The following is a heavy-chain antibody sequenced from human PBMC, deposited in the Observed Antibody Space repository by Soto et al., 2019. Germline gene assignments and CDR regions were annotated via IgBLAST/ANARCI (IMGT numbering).Heavy chain of an antibody. CDR1: GGSISSYY. CDR3: ARTLWFGELSVGFDP. V-gene: IGHV4-59*08. J-gene: IGHJ5*02. D-gene: IGHD3-10*01. CDR2: IYYSGST. Sequence: SETLSLTCTVSGGSISSYYWSWIRQPPGKGLEWIGYIYYSGSTNYNPSLKSRVTISVDTSKNQFSLKLSSVTAADTAVYYCARTLWFGELSVGFDPWGQGTLVTVSS.